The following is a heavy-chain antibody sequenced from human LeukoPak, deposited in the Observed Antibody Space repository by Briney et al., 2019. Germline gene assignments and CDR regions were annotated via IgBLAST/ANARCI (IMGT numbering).Heavy chain of an antibody. CDR1: GFTFSTYA. D-gene: IGHD3-22*01. CDR3: AKGFYYDSSGSSVKGYYFDF. CDR2: ISGSGANT. V-gene: IGHV3-23*01. J-gene: IGHJ4*02. Sequence: GGSLRLSCAASGFTFSTYAMNWVRQAPGKGLEWVSAISGSGANTYYANSVKGRFTISRDNSKNTVYLQMNSLRAEDTAEYYCAKGFYYDSSGSSVKGYYFDFWGQGTLVTVSS.